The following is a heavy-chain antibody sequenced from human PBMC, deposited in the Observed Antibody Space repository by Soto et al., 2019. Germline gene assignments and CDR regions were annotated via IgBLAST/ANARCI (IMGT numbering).Heavy chain of an antibody. CDR2: ISRNRDST. D-gene: IGHD6-13*01. V-gene: IGHV3-64*01. CDR3: AREGMSRTRWVFDY. CDR1: GFTFSSYP. J-gene: IGHJ4*02. Sequence: EVQLVESGGGLVQPGGSLRLSCAASGFTFSSYPMHWVRQAPGKGLEYVSAISRNRDSTFYANSVRGNFTISRDNSRNTLYLQMGSLRAEAMGVYDSAREGMSRTRWVFDYWGQGTLVTASS.